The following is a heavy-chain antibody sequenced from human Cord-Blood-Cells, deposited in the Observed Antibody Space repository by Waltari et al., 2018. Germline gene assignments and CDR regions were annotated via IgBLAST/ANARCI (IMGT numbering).Heavy chain of an antibody. CDR2: IYYSGST. D-gene: IGHD3-10*01. CDR1: GGSISSSSYY. J-gene: IGHJ4*02. Sequence: QLQLQESGPGLVKPSETLSLTCTVSGGSISSSSYYWGWIRQPPGKGLEWIGSIYYSGSTYYNPSLKSRVTISVDTSKNQVSLKLSSVTAADTAVYYCARRRITMVRGVTAYYFDYWGQGTLVTVSS. CDR3: ARRRITMVRGVTAYYFDY. V-gene: IGHV4-39*01.